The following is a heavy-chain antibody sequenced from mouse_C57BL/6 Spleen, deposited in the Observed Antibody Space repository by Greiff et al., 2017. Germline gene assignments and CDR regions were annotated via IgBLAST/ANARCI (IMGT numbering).Heavy chain of an antibody. CDR2: IYPGDGDT. D-gene: IGHD2-5*01. V-gene: IGHV1-82*01. J-gene: IGHJ4*01. CDR3: ARAYYSNYRDAMDY. CDR1: GYAFSSSW. Sequence: QVQLQQSGPELVKPGASVKISCKASGYAFSSSWMNWVKQRPGKGLEWIGRIYPGDGDTNYNGKFKGKATLTADKSSSTAYMQLSSLTSEDSAVYFCARAYYSNYRDAMDYWGQGTSVTVSS.